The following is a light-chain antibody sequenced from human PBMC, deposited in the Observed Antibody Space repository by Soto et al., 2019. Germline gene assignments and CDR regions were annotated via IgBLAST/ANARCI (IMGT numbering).Light chain of an antibody. J-gene: IGKJ5*01. CDR2: TAS. V-gene: IGKV1-9*01. CDR1: EGISNF. Sequence: IHLTQSPSFLSASVGDRVTITCRASEGISNFLAWYQQKPGKAPELLIYTASTLRSGVPSRFSGSGSGTEFTLTISSLQPEDFAVYYCQQFGTSPITFGQGTRLEIK. CDR3: QQFGTSPIT.